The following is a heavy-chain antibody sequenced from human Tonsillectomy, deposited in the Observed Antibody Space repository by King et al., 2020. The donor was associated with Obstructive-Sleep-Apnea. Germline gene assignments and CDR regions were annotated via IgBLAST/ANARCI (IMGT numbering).Heavy chain of an antibody. CDR2: IYPKTGNT. CDR1: GYTFPDYY. Sequence: VQLVQSGAEVKRPGAPVKVSCKASGYTFPDYYIHWVRQAPGQGLEWMGWIYPKTGNTNSAQKFQGWVTMTRETSISTVYMELYRLRSDDTAVYYCARESERGTSFDYWGQGTLVTVSS. CDR3: ARESERGTSFDY. V-gene: IGHV1-2*04. D-gene: IGHD3/OR15-3a*01. J-gene: IGHJ4*02.